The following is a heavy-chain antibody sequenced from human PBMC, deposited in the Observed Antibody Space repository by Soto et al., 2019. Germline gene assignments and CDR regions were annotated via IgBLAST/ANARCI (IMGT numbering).Heavy chain of an antibody. V-gene: IGHV4-4*07. CDR1: GGSISSYY. Sequence: PSETLSLTCTVSGGSISSYYWNWIRQTAGKGLEWIGRIYTSGSTNYNPSLKSRVTMSVDTSKNQFSLKLKSVTAADTAVYYCARDVQQWLENYYYYYAMDVWGQGTTVT. J-gene: IGHJ6*02. CDR3: ARDVQQWLENYYYYYAMDV. CDR2: IYTSGST. D-gene: IGHD6-19*01.